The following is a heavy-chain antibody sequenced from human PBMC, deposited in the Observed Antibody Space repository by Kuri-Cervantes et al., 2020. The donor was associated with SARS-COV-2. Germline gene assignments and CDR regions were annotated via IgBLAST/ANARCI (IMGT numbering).Heavy chain of an antibody. D-gene: IGHD2-15*01. CDR1: GFTFSSYS. CDR2: ISYDGSSK. CDR3: ARDRIGVHDS. J-gene: IGHJ4*02. V-gene: IGHV3-30*03. Sequence: GESLKISCAASGFTFSSYSMNWVRQAPGKGLEWVAVISYDGSSKNFAESAKGRFTISRDNSKNTLYLQMSSLRAEDTAMYYCARDRIGVHDSWGQGTLVTVSS.